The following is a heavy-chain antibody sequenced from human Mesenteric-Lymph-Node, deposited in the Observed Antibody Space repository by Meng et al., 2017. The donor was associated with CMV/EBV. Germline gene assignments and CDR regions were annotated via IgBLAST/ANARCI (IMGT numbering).Heavy chain of an antibody. Sequence: GESLKISCAASGFTFSGSAMHWVRQASGKGLEWVGRIRSKANSYATAYAASVKGRFTISRDDSKNTAYLQMNSLKTEDTAVYYCTMNIVVVPALVYYYYGMDVWGQGTTVTVSS. D-gene: IGHD2-2*01. J-gene: IGHJ6*02. CDR1: GFTFSGSA. CDR2: IRSKANSYAT. V-gene: IGHV3-73*01. CDR3: TMNIVVVPALVYYYYGMDV.